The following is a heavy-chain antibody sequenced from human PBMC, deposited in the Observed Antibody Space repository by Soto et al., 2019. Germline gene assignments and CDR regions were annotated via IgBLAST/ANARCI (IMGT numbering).Heavy chain of an antibody. CDR3: AREGLVLVPTTVNSDYYYYAMDV. V-gene: IGHV1-69*12. CDR1: GDTFSTYT. Sequence: QVQLVQSGAEVKKPGSSVKVSCKASGDTFSTYTIAWMRQAPGQGLEWMGGIIPRSATSNYAQKFQGRVTMPADASTNTASMELSSLRSEDTAVYYCAREGLVLVPTTVNSDYYYYAMDVWGQGTTVTVSS. D-gene: IGHD2-2*01. J-gene: IGHJ6*02. CDR2: IIPRSATS.